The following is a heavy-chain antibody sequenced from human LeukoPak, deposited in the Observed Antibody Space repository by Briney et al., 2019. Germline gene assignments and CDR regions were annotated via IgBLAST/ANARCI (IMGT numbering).Heavy chain of an antibody. CDR3: ARLASGSYGPLTPFDY. CDR2: IYYSGGT. V-gene: IGHV4-59*08. Sequence: SETLTLTCTVSGGSITGYYWNWIRQPPGKGLEWIGYIYYSGGTYYNPSLESRVTISVDTSKSQFSLKLSSVTAADTAVYYSARLASGSYGPLTPFDYWGQGTLVTVSS. CDR1: GGSITGYY. D-gene: IGHD1-26*01. J-gene: IGHJ4*02.